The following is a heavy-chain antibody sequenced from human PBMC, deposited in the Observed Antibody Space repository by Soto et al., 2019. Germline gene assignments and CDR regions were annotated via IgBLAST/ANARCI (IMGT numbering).Heavy chain of an antibody. J-gene: IGHJ6*02. CDR2: MNTNSGNT. V-gene: IGHV1-8*01. CDR3: ARERTGTTSMDV. CDR1: GYTFTSYD. D-gene: IGHD1-1*01. Sequence: QVQLVQSGAEVKKPGASVKVSCKASGYTFTSYDINWVRQATGQGLEWMGWMNTNSGNTGYAQKFRGRVTMTRNTSLSTAYMELSSLRSEDTAVYYCARERTGTTSMDVWGQGTTVTVSS.